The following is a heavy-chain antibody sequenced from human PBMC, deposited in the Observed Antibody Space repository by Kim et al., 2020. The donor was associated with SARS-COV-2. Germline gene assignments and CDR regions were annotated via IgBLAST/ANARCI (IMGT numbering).Heavy chain of an antibody. Sequence: SETLSLTCAVSGGSISSGGYSWSWIRQPPGKGLEWIGYIYHSGSTYYNPSLKSRVTISVDRSKNQFSLKLSSVTAAYTAVYYCARGRGGSYYIDYWCQGTLVTVSS. CDR1: GGSISSGGYS. V-gene: IGHV4-30-2*01. CDR2: IYHSGST. D-gene: IGHD1-26*01. J-gene: IGHJ4*02. CDR3: ARGRGGSYYIDY.